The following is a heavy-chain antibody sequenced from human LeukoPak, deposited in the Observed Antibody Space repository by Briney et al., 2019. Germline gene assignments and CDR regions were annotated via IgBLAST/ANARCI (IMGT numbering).Heavy chain of an antibody. CDR3: AKSRGESRGASNY. V-gene: IGHV3-74*01. J-gene: IGHJ4*02. CDR2: INEDGSST. CDR1: GYTFSTYW. D-gene: IGHD1-26*01. Sequence: GGSLRLSCAASGYTFSTYWMHWIRQGPGKGLVWVSRINEDGSSTSYADSVKGRFTISRDKSKNTLYLQMNSLRAEDTAVYYCAKSRGESRGASNYWGQGTLVTVSS.